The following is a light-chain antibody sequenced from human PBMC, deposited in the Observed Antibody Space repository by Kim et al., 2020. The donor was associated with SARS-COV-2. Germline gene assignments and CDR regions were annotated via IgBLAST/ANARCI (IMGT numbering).Light chain of an antibody. CDR1: QTISSY. V-gene: IGKV1-39*01. J-gene: IGKJ2*01. CDR2: AAS. Sequence: DIQMTQSPSSLSASVGDRVTITCRASQTISSYLNWYHQKPGKAPKLLIYAASSLQSWVPSRFSGSGSGTDFTLTISSLQPEGFATYYCKQSYTTPYTFGQVSKLVI. CDR3: KQSYTTPYT.